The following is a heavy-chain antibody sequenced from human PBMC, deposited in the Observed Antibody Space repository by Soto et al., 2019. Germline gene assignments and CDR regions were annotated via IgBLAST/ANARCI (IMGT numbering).Heavy chain of an antibody. CDR2: ISYDGSNK. V-gene: IGHV3-30-3*01. D-gene: IGHD1-26*01. Sequence: GGSLRLSCAASGFTFSSYATHWVRQAPGKGLEWVAVISYDGSNKYYADSVKGRFTISRDNSKNTLYLQMNSLRAEDTAVYYCARDGTPWEPPFDSWGQGTLVTVSS. CDR1: GFTFSSYA. CDR3: ARDGTPWEPPFDS. J-gene: IGHJ4*02.